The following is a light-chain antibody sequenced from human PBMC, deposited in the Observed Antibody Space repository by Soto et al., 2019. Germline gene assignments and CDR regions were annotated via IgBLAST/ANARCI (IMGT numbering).Light chain of an antibody. CDR1: GSNIGSNY. J-gene: IGLJ3*02. CDR2: SHN. V-gene: IGLV1-47*02. Sequence: QSVLTQPPSASGTPGQRVTISCSGSGSNIGSNYVFWYQHLPGTAPKLLIYSHNLRPSGVPDRFSVSTSGTSASLAISGLRYEDEGDYRCAAWDDSLSGVVFGGGTKLTVL. CDR3: AAWDDSLSGVV.